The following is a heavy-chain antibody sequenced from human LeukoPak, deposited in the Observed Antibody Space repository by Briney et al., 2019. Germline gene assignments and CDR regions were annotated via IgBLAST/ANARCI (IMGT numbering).Heavy chain of an antibody. CDR2: IYPGDSDT. V-gene: IGHV5-51*01. D-gene: IGHD3-9*01. CDR3: ARHRKNDMLSDAFDI. CDR1: GYTFTSYW. J-gene: IGHJ3*02. Sequence: PGESLKISCKGSGYTFTSYWIGWVRQMPGKALEWMGIIYPGDSDTRYSPSFQGQVIISADKSINTAYLQWSSLKASDTAMYYCARHRKNDMLSDAFDIWGQGAMVTVSS.